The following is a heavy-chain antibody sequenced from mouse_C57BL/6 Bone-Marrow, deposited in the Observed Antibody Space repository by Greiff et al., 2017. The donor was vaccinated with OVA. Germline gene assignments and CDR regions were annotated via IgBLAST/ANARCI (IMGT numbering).Heavy chain of an antibody. J-gene: IGHJ1*03. Sequence: EVQLVESGGGLVQPKGSLKLSCAASGFSFNTYAMNWVRQAPGKGLEWVARIRSKSNNYATYYAESVKDRFTISRDDSESMLYLQMNNLKTEDTAMYYCVRHDRYFDVWGTGTTVTVSA. CDR2: IRSKSNNYAT. CDR3: VRHDRYFDV. V-gene: IGHV10-1*01. CDR1: GFSFNTYA.